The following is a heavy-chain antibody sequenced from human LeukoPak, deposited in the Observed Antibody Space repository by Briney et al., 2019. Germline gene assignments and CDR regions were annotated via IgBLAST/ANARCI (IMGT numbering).Heavy chain of an antibody. Sequence: GGSLRLSCAASGFTFSSYAMSWVRQAPGKGLEWVSAISGSGGSTYYADSVKGRFTISRDNSKNTLYLQMNSLRAEDTAVYYCAKDGLWFGELPSNWFDPWGQGTLVTVSS. V-gene: IGHV3-23*01. D-gene: IGHD3-10*01. J-gene: IGHJ5*02. CDR2: ISGSGGST. CDR3: AKDGLWFGELPSNWFDP. CDR1: GFTFSSYA.